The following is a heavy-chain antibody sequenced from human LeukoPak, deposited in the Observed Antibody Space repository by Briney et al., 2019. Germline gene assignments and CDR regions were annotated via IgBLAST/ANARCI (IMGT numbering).Heavy chain of an antibody. Sequence: PEASVKVSCKASGYTFTSYDINWVRQATGQGLEWMGWMNPNSGNTGYAQKFQGRVTMTRDTSISTAYMELSSLRSDDTAVYYCARIPHRVPHNWFDPWGQGTLVTVS. CDR1: GYTFTSYD. V-gene: IGHV1-8*01. CDR2: MNPNSGNT. D-gene: IGHD2-2*01. J-gene: IGHJ5*02. CDR3: ARIPHRVPHNWFDP.